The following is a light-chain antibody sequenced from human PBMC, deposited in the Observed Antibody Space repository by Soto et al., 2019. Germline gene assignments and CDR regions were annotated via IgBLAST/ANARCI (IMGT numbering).Light chain of an antibody. Sequence: QSVLTQPPSVSAAPRQKVTISCSGSSSNIGNNYVFWCQQLPGTAPKLLIYDNNKRASGIPDRFSGSKSGTSATLGITGLQTGDEADYYCGTWDSSLSAVVFGGGTKVTVL. V-gene: IGLV1-51*01. CDR3: GTWDSSLSAVV. J-gene: IGLJ2*01. CDR1: SSNIGNNY. CDR2: DNN.